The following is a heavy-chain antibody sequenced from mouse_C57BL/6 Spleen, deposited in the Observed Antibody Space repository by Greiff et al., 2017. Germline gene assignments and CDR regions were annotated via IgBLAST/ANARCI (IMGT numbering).Heavy chain of an antibody. Sequence: EVQLVESGGGLVKPGGSLKLSCAASGFTFSDYGMHWVRQAPEKGLEWVAYISSGSSTIYYADTVKGRFTISRDNAKNTLFLQMTSLRSEDTAMYYCARGLHYYGSSLYAMDYWGQGTSVTVSS. CDR2: ISSGSSTI. J-gene: IGHJ4*01. CDR3: ARGLHYYGSSLYAMDY. CDR1: GFTFSDYG. D-gene: IGHD1-1*01. V-gene: IGHV5-17*01.